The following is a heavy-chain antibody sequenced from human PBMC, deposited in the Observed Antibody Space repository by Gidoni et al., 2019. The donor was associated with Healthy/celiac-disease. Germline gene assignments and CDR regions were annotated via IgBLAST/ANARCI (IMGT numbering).Heavy chain of an antibody. Sequence: QVQLQESGPGLVKPSETLSLTCTVSGGSISSYYWSWIRQPPGKVLEWIGYIYYSGSTNYNPSLKSRVTISVDTSKNQFSLKLSSVTAADTAVYYCARVPALLWFGEFNDAFDIWGQGTMVTVSS. CDR1: GGSISSYY. J-gene: IGHJ3*02. D-gene: IGHD3-10*01. CDR2: IYYSGST. V-gene: IGHV4-59*01. CDR3: ARVPALLWFGEFNDAFDI.